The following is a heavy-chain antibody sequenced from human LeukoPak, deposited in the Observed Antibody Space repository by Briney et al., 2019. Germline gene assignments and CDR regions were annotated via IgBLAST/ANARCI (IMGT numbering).Heavy chain of an antibody. CDR1: GFTFRSYA. D-gene: IGHD3-3*01. CDR2: ISYDGSNK. Sequence: PGRSLRLSCAASGFTFRSYAMHWVRQAPGKGLEWVAVISYDGSNKYYADSVKGRFTISRDNSKNTLYLHMNSLRAEDTAVYYCAGSGGFDYWGQGTLVTVSS. V-gene: IGHV3-30-3*01. CDR3: AGSGGFDY. J-gene: IGHJ4*02.